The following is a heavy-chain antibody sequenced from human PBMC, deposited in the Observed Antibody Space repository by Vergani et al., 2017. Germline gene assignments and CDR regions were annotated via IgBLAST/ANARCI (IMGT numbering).Heavy chain of an antibody. CDR2: ISGSGGST. CDR1: EFTFSDVW. J-gene: IGHJ4*02. Sequence: EGQLVESGGGLVKPGGSLRLSCAASEFTFSDVWMSWVRQAPGKGLEWVSAISGSGGSTYYADSVKGRFTISRDNSKNTLYLQMNSLRAEDTAVYYCAPAVAGTFDYWGQGTLVTVSS. CDR3: APAVAGTFDY. D-gene: IGHD6-19*01. V-gene: IGHV3-23*04.